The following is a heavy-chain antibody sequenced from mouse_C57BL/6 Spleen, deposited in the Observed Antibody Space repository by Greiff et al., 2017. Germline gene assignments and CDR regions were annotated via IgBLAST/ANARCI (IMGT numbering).Heavy chain of an antibody. CDR1: GYTFTDYE. CDR2: IDPETGGT. D-gene: IGHD1-1*01. Sequence: QVQLQQSGAELVRPGASVTLSCKASGYTFTDYEMHWVKQTPVHGLEWIGAIDPETGGTAYNQKFKGKAILTADKSSSTAYMELRILTSEDSAVYYCTRDLLLRDWGQGTSVTVSS. CDR3: TRDLLLRD. V-gene: IGHV1-15*01. J-gene: IGHJ4*01.